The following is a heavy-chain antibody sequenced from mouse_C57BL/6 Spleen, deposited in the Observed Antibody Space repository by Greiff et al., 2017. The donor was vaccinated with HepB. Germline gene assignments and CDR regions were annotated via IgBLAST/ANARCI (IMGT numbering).Heavy chain of an antibody. V-gene: IGHV1-64*01. CDR2: IHPNSGST. CDR3: ARSSSGYVAWFAY. J-gene: IGHJ3*01. CDR1: GYTFTSYW. D-gene: IGHD3-2*02. Sequence: QVQLQQPGAELVKPGASVKLSCKASGYTFTSYWMHWVKQRPGQGLEWIGMIHPNSGSTNYNEKFKSKATLTVDKSSSTAYMQLSSLTSEDSAVYYCARSSSGYVAWFAYWGQGTLVTVSA.